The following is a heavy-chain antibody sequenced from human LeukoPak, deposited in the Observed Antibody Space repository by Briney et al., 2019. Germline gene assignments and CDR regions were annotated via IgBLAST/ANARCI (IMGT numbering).Heavy chain of an antibody. V-gene: IGHV4-34*01. Sequence: NPSETLSLTCAVYGGSFSGYYWSWIRQPPGKGLEWIGEINHSGSTNYNPSLKSRVTISVDTSKNQFSLKLSSVTAADTAVYYCARGYDYPRSRYYYYYGMDVWGLGTTVTVSS. J-gene: IGHJ6*02. D-gene: IGHD5-12*01. CDR1: GGSFSGYY. CDR2: INHSGST. CDR3: ARGYDYPRSRYYYYYGMDV.